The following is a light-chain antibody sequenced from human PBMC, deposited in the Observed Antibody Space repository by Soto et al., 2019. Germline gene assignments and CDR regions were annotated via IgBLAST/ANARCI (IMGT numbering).Light chain of an antibody. V-gene: IGLV4-60*03. Sequence: QSVLTQSSSASASPGSSVKVTCTLSSGHSSSSIAWHQQQPGKAPRFLMRVESSGSYNKGSGVPDRFSGSSSGADRYLTISNLQSEDEADYYCETWDRNTRVFGGGTKVTVL. CDR2: VESSGSY. CDR3: ETWDRNTRV. J-gene: IGLJ3*02. CDR1: SGHSSSS.